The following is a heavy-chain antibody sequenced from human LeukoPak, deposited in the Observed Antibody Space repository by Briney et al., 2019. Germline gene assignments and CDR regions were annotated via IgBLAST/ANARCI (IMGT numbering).Heavy chain of an antibody. V-gene: IGHV3-30*02. D-gene: IGHD4/OR15-4a*01. J-gene: IGHJ4*02. CDR3: ASVLAITSSGAKSCFDH. CDR2: TWYDGSNK. CDR1: GFTFSNYG. Sequence: GGSVRLSCAASGFTFSNYGMHWVRQAPGKGLEWVAFTWYDGSNKYYADSVKGRFTISRDNSKNTMYLQMNSLRAEDTAVYYYASVLAITSSGAKSCFDHWGQGTLVTVSS.